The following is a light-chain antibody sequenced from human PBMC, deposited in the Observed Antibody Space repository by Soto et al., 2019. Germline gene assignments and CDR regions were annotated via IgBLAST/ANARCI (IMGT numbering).Light chain of an antibody. Sequence: EIVLTLSPATLSLSPGEGASLSCGASENVRSNYIVWYQQKPGQAPRLLIYGASTRATGIPARFSGSGSGTEFTLTISSLQSEDFAVYYCQQYNNWPLTFGQGTKVDIK. J-gene: IGKJ1*01. CDR3: QQYNNWPLT. CDR2: GAS. V-gene: IGKV3D-15*01. CDR1: ENVRSN.